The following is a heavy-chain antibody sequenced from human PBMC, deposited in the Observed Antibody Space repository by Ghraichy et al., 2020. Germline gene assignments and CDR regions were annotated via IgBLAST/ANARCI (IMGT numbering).Heavy chain of an antibody. J-gene: IGHJ4*02. CDR1: GFNLGVYT. D-gene: IGHD3-10*01. Sequence: SLRLSCATSGFNLGVYTMNWLRWAPNKGLEWVSSISSDSSRIYYTDSLRGRFTISRDNAMNSMYLQMNSLTVEDTAMYYCVRADGSGSFYYWGQGTQVTVSS. CDR3: VRADGSGSFYY. V-gene: IGHV3-21*01. CDR2: ISSDSSRI.